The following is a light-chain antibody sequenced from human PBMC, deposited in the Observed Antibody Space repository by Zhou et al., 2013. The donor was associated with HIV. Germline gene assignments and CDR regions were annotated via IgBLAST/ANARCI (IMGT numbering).Light chain of an antibody. V-gene: IGKV1-39*01. CDR3: QQYTTYPIT. Sequence: DIQVTQSPSSLSASVGDRVTISCRTGQRIADFVNWYQQKPGKAPHLLIYAASTVQAGVPSRFSGSGSGTDFTLTITSLQPDDFAIYYCQQYTTYPITFGQGTRLDIK. CDR2: AAS. CDR1: QRIADF. J-gene: IGKJ5*01.